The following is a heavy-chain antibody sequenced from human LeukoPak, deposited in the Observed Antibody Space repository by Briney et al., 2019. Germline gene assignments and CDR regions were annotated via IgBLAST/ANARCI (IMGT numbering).Heavy chain of an antibody. CDR3: ARLNQGIAVAGIPLDY. J-gene: IGHJ4*02. V-gene: IGHV4-59*08. Sequence: GSLRLSCAASGFTFSSYPMSWVRQAPGKGLEWIGYIYYSGSTNYNPSLKSRVTISVDTSKNQFSLKLSSVTAADTAVYYCARLNQGIAVAGIPLDYWGQGTLVTVSS. D-gene: IGHD6-19*01. CDR1: GFTFSSYP. CDR2: IYYSGST.